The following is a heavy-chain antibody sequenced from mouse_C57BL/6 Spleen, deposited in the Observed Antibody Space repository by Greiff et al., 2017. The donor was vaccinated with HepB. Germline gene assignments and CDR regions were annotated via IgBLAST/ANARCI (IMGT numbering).Heavy chain of an antibody. J-gene: IGHJ3*01. CDR2: ISDGGSYT. CDR3: ARDQALTTVVAPGAY. Sequence: DVKLVESGGGLVKPGGSLKLSCAASGFTFSSYAMSWVRQTLEKRLEWVATISDGGSYTYYPDNVKGRFTISRDNAKNNLYLQMSHLKSEDTAMYYCARDQALTTVVAPGAYWGQGTLVTVSA. CDR1: GFTFSSYA. V-gene: IGHV5-4*01. D-gene: IGHD1-1*01.